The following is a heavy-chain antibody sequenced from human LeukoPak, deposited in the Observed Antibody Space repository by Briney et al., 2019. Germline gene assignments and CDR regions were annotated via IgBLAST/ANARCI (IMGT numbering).Heavy chain of an antibody. J-gene: IGHJ4*02. CDR2: VRYSGKT. D-gene: IGHD3-22*01. CDR3: ARHYYDSSGLAYYFDY. Sequence: PSETLSLTCTVSGGSISSSSSYWGWIRQPPGKGLEWIGSVRYSGKTYYNPSPKSRVTMSLDTSRNQFSLRLTSVTAADTAVYSCARHYYDSSGLAYYFDYWGQGTLVTASS. V-gene: IGHV4-39*01. CDR1: GGSISSSSSY.